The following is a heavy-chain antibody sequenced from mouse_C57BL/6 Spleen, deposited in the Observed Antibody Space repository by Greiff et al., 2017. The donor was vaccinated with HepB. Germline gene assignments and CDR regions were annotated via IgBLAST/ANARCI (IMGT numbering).Heavy chain of an antibody. Sequence: VKLMESGAELVKPGASVKISCKASGYAFSSYWMNWVKQRPGKGLEWIGQIYPGDGDTNYNGKFKGKATLTADKSSSTAYMQLSSLTSEDSAVYFCARGRYGYDVGYYAMDYWGQGTSVTVSS. CDR1: GYAFSSYW. D-gene: IGHD2-2*01. CDR3: ARGRYGYDVGYYAMDY. J-gene: IGHJ4*01. V-gene: IGHV1-80*01. CDR2: IYPGDGDT.